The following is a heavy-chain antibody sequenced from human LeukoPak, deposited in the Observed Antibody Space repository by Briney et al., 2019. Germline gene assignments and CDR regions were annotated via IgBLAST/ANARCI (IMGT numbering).Heavy chain of an antibody. CDR3: ARGGSHAY. CDR1: GFTFSRDW. CDR2: ISPDGSTT. V-gene: IGHV3-74*03. Sequence: GGSLRLSCAASGFTFSRDWMHWVRQAPGKGLMWVSRISPDGSTTLYADSAKGRLTISRDNAKNTLYLQMNSLGAEDTAVYYCARGGSHAYWGQGTLVTVSS. J-gene: IGHJ4*02. D-gene: IGHD3-10*01.